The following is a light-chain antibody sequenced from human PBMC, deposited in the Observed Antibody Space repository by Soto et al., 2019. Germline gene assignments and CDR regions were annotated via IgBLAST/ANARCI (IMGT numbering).Light chain of an antibody. CDR3: QQYGSSPA. V-gene: IGKV3-20*01. CDR1: QIVTSSY. J-gene: IGKJ4*01. CDR2: GAS. Sequence: EIVLTQSPGTLSLSPGERATLSCRASQIVTSSYLAWYQQKPGQAPRLLIYGASSRATGIPDRFSGSGSGTVFTLTISRLEPEVFAVYYCQQYGSSPAFGGGTKVEIK.